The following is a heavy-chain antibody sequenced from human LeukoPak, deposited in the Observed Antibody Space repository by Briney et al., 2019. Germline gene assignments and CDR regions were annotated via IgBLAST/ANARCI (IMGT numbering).Heavy chain of an antibody. J-gene: IGHJ4*02. V-gene: IGHV4-34*01. CDR3: AKVSWHIAVAGFDY. D-gene: IGHD6-19*01. CDR1: GGSFSGYY. Sequence: SETLSLTCAVYGGSFSGYYWSWIRQPPGKGLEWIGEINHSGSTNYNPSLKSRVTISVDTSKNQFSLKLSSVTAADTAVYYCAKVSWHIAVAGFDYWGQGTLVTVSS. CDR2: INHSGST.